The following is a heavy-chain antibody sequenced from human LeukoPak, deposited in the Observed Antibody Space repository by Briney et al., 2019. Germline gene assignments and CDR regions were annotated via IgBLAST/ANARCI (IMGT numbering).Heavy chain of an antibody. V-gene: IGHV3-23*01. Sequence: SGGSLRLSCAASGFTFSTYAMNWVRQAPGKGLEWVSAISGSGGSTYYADSVKGRFTISRDSSKNTLYLQMNSLRAEDTAVYYCASRGVVPAATPFDYWGQGTLVTVSS. CDR3: ASRGVVPAATPFDY. CDR2: ISGSGGST. J-gene: IGHJ4*02. D-gene: IGHD2-2*01. CDR1: GFTFSTYA.